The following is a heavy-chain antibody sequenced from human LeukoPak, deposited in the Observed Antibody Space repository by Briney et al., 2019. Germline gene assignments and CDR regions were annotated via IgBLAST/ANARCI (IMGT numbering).Heavy chain of an antibody. CDR2: IIPIFGTA. J-gene: IGHJ6*03. CDR3: ARGIAVAVIYYYYYMDV. V-gene: IGHV1-69*13. D-gene: IGHD6-19*01. CDR1: GSTFSSYA. Sequence: SVKVSCKASGSTFSSYAISWVRQAPGQGLEWMGGIIPIFGTANYAQKFQGRVTITADESTSTAYMELSSLRSEDTAVYYCARGIAVAVIYYYYYMDVWGKGTTVTVSS.